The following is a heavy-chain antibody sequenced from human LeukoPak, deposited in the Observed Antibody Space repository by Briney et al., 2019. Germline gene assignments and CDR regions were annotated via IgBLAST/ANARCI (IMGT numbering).Heavy chain of an antibody. CDR2: IYYSGST. CDR3: ARKGIAVAGTAFDY. CDR1: GGSISSSSYY. J-gene: IGHJ4*02. Sequence: PSETLSLTCTVSGGSISSSSYYWGWIRRPPGKGLEWIGSIYYSGSTYYNPSLKSRVAISVDTSKNQFSLKLSSVTAADTAVYYCARKGIAVAGTAFDYWGQGTLVTVSS. V-gene: IGHV4-39*01. D-gene: IGHD6-19*01.